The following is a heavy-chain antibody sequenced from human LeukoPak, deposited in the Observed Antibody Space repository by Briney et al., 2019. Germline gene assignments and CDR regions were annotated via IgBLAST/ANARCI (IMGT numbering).Heavy chain of an antibody. CDR3: AKDNSIVVVPAAIMD. J-gene: IGHJ4*02. D-gene: IGHD2-2*01. Sequence: GGSLRLSCAASGFTFSSYGMHWVRQAPGKGLEWVAFIRYDGSNKYYADSVKGRFTTSRDNSKNTLYLQMNSLRAEDTAVYYCAKDNSIVVVPAAIMDWGQGTLVTVSS. V-gene: IGHV3-30*02. CDR1: GFTFSSYG. CDR2: IRYDGSNK.